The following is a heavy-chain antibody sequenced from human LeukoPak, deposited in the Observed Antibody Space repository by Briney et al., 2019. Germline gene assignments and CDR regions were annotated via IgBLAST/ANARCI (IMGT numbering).Heavy chain of an antibody. D-gene: IGHD5-18*01. CDR3: TRNTAYCLED. J-gene: IGHJ4*02. V-gene: IGHV4-4*02. Sequence: SETLSLTCAVSGVSISSGYWWSWVRQSPGKGLEWIGEVHHSGSTNRNPSLKSRVTISVDKSKNYFSLELTSLTAADTAVYYCTRNTAYCLEDWGQGTLVTVSS. CDR2: VHHSGST. CDR1: GVSISSGYW.